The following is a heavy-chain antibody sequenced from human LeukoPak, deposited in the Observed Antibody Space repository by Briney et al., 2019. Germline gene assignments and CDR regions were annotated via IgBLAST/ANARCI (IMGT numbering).Heavy chain of an antibody. Sequence: SETLSLTCTVSGGSISSRSYYWGSLRQPPGKGLEWIAGIFYSGSTYHNPSLKSRVTISVDTSKSQFSLKLSSVTAADTAVYYCARGLRLYSGYDFLRYWGQGTLVTVSS. D-gene: IGHD5-12*01. CDR1: GGSISSRSYY. CDR3: ARGLRLYSGYDFLRY. CDR2: IFYSGST. V-gene: IGHV4-39*01. J-gene: IGHJ4*02.